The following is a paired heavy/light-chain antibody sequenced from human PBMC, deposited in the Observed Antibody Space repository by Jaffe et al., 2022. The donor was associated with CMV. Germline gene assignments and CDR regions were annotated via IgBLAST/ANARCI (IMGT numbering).Light chain of an antibody. CDR1: QSVSSN. V-gene: IGKV3-15*01. J-gene: IGKJ2*01. CDR2: GTS. CDR3: QQYNNWPPYT. Sequence: EIVMTQSPATLSVSPGERATLSCRASQSVSSNLAWYQQKPGQAPRLLIYGTSTRATGIPARFSGSGSGTEFTLTISSLQSEDIAVYYCQQYNNWPPYTFGQGTRLEIK.
Heavy chain of an antibody. D-gene: IGHD2-15*01. V-gene: IGHV1-2*02. CDR1: GYTFTAYY. CDR3: ARGPPLSRVARGAFDI. Sequence: QVQLVQSGAEVKKPGASMKVSCEASGYTFTAYYMHWVRQAPGQGLEWMGWINPNSGVTNYAQNFQGRVTMTRDTSIATAYMELSNLRSDDTAVYYCARGPPLSRVARGAFDIWGQGTMVTVSS. J-gene: IGHJ3*02. CDR2: INPNSGVT.